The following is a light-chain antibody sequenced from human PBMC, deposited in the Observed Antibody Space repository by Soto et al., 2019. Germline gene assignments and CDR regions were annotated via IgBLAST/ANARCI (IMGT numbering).Light chain of an antibody. J-gene: IGLJ2*01. V-gene: IGLV2-14*03. CDR1: NSDIGGYNY. CDR3: SSYTSRSTLGV. CDR2: DVS. Sequence: QSALTQPASVSGSPGQSITISCTGTNSDIGGYNYVSWYQQHPGKAPKLMIYDVSNRPSGVSYRFSGSKSGNTASLTISGLQAEDAADYYCSSYTSRSTLGVFGGGTKLTVL.